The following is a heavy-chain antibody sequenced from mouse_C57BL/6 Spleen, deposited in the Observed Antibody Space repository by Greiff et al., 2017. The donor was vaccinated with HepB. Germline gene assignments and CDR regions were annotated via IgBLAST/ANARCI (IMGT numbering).Heavy chain of an antibody. CDR3: TTEANYGFLLDY. J-gene: IGHJ2*01. Sequence: EVQLQQSGAELVRPGASVKLSCTASGFNIKDDYMHWVKQRPEQGLEWIGWIDPENGDTEYASKFQGKATITADTSSNTAYLQLSSLTSEDTAVYYWTTEANYGFLLDYWGQGTTLTVSS. CDR2: IDPENGDT. D-gene: IGHD1-1*01. V-gene: IGHV14-4*01. CDR1: GFNIKDDY.